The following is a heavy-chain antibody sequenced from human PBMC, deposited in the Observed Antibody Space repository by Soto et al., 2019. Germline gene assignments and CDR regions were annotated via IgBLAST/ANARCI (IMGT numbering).Heavy chain of an antibody. CDR3: ARMYYDFWSGYYTFDY. J-gene: IGHJ4*02. CDR1: GFSLSNARMG. CDR2: IFSNDEK. V-gene: IGHV2-26*01. D-gene: IGHD3-3*01. Sequence: SGPTLVNPTETLTLTCTVSGFSLSNARMGVSWIRQPPGKALEWLAHIFSNDEKSYSTSLKSRLTISKDTSKSQVVLTMTNMDPVDTATYYCARMYYDFWSGYYTFDYWGQGTLVTVSS.